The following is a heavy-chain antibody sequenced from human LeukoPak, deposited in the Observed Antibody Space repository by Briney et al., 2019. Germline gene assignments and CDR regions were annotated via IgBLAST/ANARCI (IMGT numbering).Heavy chain of an antibody. J-gene: IGHJ5*02. CDR2: IYYTGST. CDR3: ARHSGSGSESRPFDP. CDR1: GGSVTSGGFY. V-gene: IGHV4-39*01. Sequence: PSETLSLTCSVSGGSVTSGGFYWGWLRQPPGKGPEWIATIYYTGSTYYNPSLKSRVTISIDTSKNQFSLRMTSGTATDTAVYHCARHSGSGSESRPFDPWGQGTLVTVSS. D-gene: IGHD3-10*01.